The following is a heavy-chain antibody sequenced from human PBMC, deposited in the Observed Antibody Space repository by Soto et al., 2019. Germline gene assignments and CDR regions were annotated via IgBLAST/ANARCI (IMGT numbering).Heavy chain of an antibody. Sequence: VLLQESGPRLLMPSETLSLTCTVSDDSFRGAEYYWSWIRQPLGKGPEWIGYTYYNGDTKYNPALRSRVTMLEDTSMNQFSLRLSSVTAADTAVYFCARGPAYINGWRTFDLWGRGILVTVSS. D-gene: IGHD6-19*01. CDR1: DDSFRGAEYY. CDR2: TYYNGDT. J-gene: IGHJ4*02. V-gene: IGHV4-61*08. CDR3: ARGPAYINGWRTFDL.